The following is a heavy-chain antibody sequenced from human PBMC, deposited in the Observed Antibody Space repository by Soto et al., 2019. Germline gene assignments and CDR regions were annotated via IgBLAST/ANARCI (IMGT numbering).Heavy chain of an antibody. CDR3: ARDRRYYGSGRSNGMDV. J-gene: IGHJ6*02. D-gene: IGHD3-10*01. Sequence: PSETLSLTCVVSGYSISSGYFWGWIRQPPGKGLEWIGTISHSGSTYSNPSLKSRVIISLDTSKNQFSLKLRSVTAADAAVYYCARDRRYYGSGRSNGMDVWGQGTTVTVSS. CDR1: GYSISSGYF. V-gene: IGHV4-38-2*02. CDR2: ISHSGST.